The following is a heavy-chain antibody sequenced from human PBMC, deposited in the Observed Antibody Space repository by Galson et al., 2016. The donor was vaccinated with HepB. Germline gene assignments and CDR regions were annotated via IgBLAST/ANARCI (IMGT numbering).Heavy chain of an antibody. J-gene: IGHJ4*02. Sequence: SLRLSCAASGFTVSSNYMTWVRQAPGKGLEWGSVIYSGGSTYYADSVKGRFTISRDHSKNTLYLQMNSLRAEDTAVYYCARVSDGYNTAPVDDWGQGTLVPVSS. CDR3: ARVSDGYNTAPVDD. V-gene: IGHV3-66*01. D-gene: IGHD5-24*01. CDR1: GFTVSSNY. CDR2: IYSGGST.